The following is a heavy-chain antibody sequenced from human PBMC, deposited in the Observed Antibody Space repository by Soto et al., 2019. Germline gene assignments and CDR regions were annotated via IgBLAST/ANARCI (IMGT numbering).Heavy chain of an antibody. CDR2: IIPIFGTA. Sequence: QVQLVQSGAAVKKPGSSVNVSCKASGGTFSSYAISWVRQAPGQGLEWMGGIIPIFGTANYAQKFQGRVTITADESTSTAYMELSSLRSEDTAVYYCARSDYSNYKYYFDYWGQGTLVTVSS. CDR1: GGTFSSYA. V-gene: IGHV1-69*01. CDR3: ARSDYSNYKYYFDY. J-gene: IGHJ4*02. D-gene: IGHD4-4*01.